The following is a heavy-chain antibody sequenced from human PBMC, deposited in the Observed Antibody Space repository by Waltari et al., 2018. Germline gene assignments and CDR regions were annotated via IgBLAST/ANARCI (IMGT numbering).Heavy chain of an antibody. CDR3: ARDYYDNSYTAFDI. CDR2: IYYSGST. V-gene: IGHV4-31*03. CDR1: GGPISSGGYY. D-gene: IGHD3-22*01. J-gene: IGHJ3*02. Sequence: QVQLQESGPGLVKPSQTLSLTCTVSGGPISSGGYYWSWLRQHPGKGLEWIGYIYYSGSTYYNPSLKSRVTISVDTSKNQFSLKLTSVTAADTAVYYCARDYYDNSYTAFDIWGQGTMVTVSS.